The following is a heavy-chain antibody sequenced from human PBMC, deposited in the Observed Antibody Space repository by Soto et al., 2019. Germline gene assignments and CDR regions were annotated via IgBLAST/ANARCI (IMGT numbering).Heavy chain of an antibody. Sequence: SCACSGLTFISYASHCVLQAPGKGLYCVAVISYDGSNKYYADSVKCRFNISRDNSKNTLYLQMNSLRAEDTAVYYCARDSGIHISLQYGMEVCGQRPTV. CDR1: GLTFISYA. J-gene: IGHJ6*01. CDR2: ISYDGSNK. CDR3: ARDSGIHISLQYGMEV. D-gene: IGHD3-16*02. V-gene: IGHV3-30-3*01.